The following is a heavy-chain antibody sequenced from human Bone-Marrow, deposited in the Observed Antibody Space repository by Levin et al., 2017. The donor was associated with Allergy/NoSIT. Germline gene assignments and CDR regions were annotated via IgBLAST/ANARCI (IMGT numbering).Heavy chain of an antibody. CDR1: GFNFAAYS. J-gene: IGHJ4*02. V-gene: IGHV3-48*01. D-gene: IGHD3-16*01. CDR3: ARDSNTKGWGSFFKY. CDR2: ISFSGAII. Sequence: GGSLRLSCAASGFNFAAYSLNWVRQAPGKGLEWISYISFSGAIIHYADSVKGRFTISRDNAKTSLYLQMNSLRAEDTAVYYCARDSNTKGWGSFFKYWGRGTLVTVSS.